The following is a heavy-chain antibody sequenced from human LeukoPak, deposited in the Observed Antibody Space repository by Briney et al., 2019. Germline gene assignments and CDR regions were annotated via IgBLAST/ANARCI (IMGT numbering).Heavy chain of an antibody. J-gene: IGHJ2*01. CDR3: AKGQRSCSSVTCHLWYFDL. Sequence: PGGSLRLSCAASRFTFSTYAMNWVRQAPGKGLEWVSTLGASGVDSYYADSVEGRFTISRDNSKNTLFLQMNSLRAEDTAVYFCAKGQRSCSSVTCHLWYFDLWGRGTLVTVSS. V-gene: IGHV3-23*01. CDR1: RFTFSTYA. D-gene: IGHD2-2*01. CDR2: LGASGVDS.